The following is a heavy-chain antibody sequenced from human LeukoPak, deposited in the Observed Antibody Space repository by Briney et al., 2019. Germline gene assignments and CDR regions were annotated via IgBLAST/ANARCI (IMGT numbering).Heavy chain of an antibody. V-gene: IGHV4-61*05. D-gene: IGHD2-8*01. Sequence: SETLSLTCTVSGGSISSSSYFWSWIRQPPGKGLEWIGYIYYTGMTNSNPSLKSRVTISMDTSKNQFSLNLRSVTAADTAIYYCARHGRMVIMSKFSTGIDQWGQGTLVTVSS. J-gene: IGHJ4*02. CDR2: IYYTGMT. CDR1: GGSISSSSYF. CDR3: ARHGRMVIMSKFSTGIDQ.